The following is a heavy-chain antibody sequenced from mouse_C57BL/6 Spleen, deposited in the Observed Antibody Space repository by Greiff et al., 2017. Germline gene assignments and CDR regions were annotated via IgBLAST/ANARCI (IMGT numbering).Heavy chain of an antibody. CDR1: GYSITSGYY. J-gene: IGHJ3*01. V-gene: IGHV3-6*01. Sequence: EVKLVESGPGLVKPSQSLSLTCSVTGYSITSGYYWNWIRQFPGNKLEWMGYISYDGSNNYNPSLKNRISITRDTSKNQFFLKLNSVTTEDTATYYCAREQAYYSKGFAYWGQGTLVTVSA. CDR2: ISYDGSN. D-gene: IGHD2-5*01. CDR3: AREQAYYSKGFAY.